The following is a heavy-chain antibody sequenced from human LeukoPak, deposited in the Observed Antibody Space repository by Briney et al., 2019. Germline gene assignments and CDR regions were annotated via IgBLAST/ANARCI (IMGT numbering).Heavy chain of an antibody. CDR2: IKSKTDGGTT. CDR1: GFTFSNSD. CDR3: TTDPLRVYDFWSGPRDY. Sequence: PGGSLRLSCTASGFTFSNSDMSWVRQAPGKGLEWVGRIKSKTDGGTTDYAAPVKGRFTISRDDSKNTLYLQMNSLKTEDTAVYYCTTDPLRVYDFWSGPRDYWGQGTLVTVSS. J-gene: IGHJ4*02. V-gene: IGHV3-15*01. D-gene: IGHD3-3*01.